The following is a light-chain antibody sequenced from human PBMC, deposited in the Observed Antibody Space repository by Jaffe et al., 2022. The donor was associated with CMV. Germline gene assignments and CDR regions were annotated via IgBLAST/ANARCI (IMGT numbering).Light chain of an antibody. CDR3: QQYGGSPPYT. J-gene: IGKJ2*01. CDR1: QRVTSNY. Sequence: EIVLTQSPGTLSLSPGERVTLSCRASQRVTSNYLAWYQQKPDQAPRLLIYGASSRATGIPDRFSGSGSGTDFTLTISRLEPEDFAVYYCQQYGGSPPYTFGQGTMLEIK. V-gene: IGKV3-20*01. CDR2: GAS.